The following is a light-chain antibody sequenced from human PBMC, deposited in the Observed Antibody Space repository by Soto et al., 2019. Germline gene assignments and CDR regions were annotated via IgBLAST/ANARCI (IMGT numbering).Light chain of an antibody. CDR1: QSVSSSY. CDR3: QQRGNWPLT. J-gene: IGKJ4*01. Sequence: EIVLTQSPGTLSLSQGERATLSCRASQSVSSSYLAWYQQKPGQAPRLLIYGASSRATGIPDRFSGSGSGTDFTLTITSLEPEDFAVYYCQQRGNWPLTFGGGTKVDIK. V-gene: IGKV3D-20*02. CDR2: GAS.